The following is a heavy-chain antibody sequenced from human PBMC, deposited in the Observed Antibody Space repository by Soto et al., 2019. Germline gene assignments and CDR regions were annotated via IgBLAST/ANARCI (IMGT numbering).Heavy chain of an antibody. Sequence: GWSLRLSFAASGFTYSNYAMSWVRQAPGKWLEWVLGISGSGSSTYYAYSVYGLFTISRDNSKNTLYMQMKSLRAEDTAVYYCEKEAEMSVGYGMDVWGQGTTVTVSS. J-gene: IGHJ6*02. CDR1: GFTYSNYA. D-gene: IGHD3-10*01. CDR3: EKEAEMSVGYGMDV. CDR2: ISGSGSST. V-gene: IGHV3-23*01.